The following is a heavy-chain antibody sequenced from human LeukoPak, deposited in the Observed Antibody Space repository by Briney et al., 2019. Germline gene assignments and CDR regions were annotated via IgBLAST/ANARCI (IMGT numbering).Heavy chain of an antibody. CDR1: GGSISSSSYY. CDR2: IYYSGST. D-gene: IGHD3-3*01. Sequence: SETLSLTCTVSGGSISSSSYYWGWIRQPPGKGLEWIGSIYYSGSTYYNPSLKSRVTISVDTSKNQFSLKLSSVTAADTAVYYCASENYDFWSGYYYFDCWGQGTLVTVSS. CDR3: ASENYDFWSGYYYFDC. V-gene: IGHV4-39*01. J-gene: IGHJ4*02.